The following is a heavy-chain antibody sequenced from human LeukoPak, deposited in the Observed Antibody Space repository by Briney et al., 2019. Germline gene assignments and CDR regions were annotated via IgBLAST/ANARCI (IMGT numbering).Heavy chain of an antibody. V-gene: IGHV3-23*01. CDR1: GFTFSGYV. D-gene: IGHD3-10*01. Sequence: GGSLRLSCAASGFTFSGYVMSWVRQAPGKGLEWVSAISGSSGSTYYADSVKGRFTISRDNSKSTLYLQMNSLRAEDTAVYYCAKDLPLYGSGSNSIDYWGQGTLVTVSS. J-gene: IGHJ4*02. CDR3: AKDLPLYGSGSNSIDY. CDR2: ISGSSGST.